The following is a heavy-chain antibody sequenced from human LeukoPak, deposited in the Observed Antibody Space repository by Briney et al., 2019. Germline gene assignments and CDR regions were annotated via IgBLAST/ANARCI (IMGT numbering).Heavy chain of an antibody. CDR1: GFTFSTYS. V-gene: IGHV3-23*01. Sequence: GGSLRLSCAASGFTFSTYSMSWVRLAPGKGLEWVSTVSPSGGDTYYVDSVEGRFTISRDNFGNTLYLQMNSLRAEDTAVYYCAKGGRLHQNDYWGQGTLVTVSS. CDR3: AKGGRLHQNDY. J-gene: IGHJ4*02. D-gene: IGHD2-21*02. CDR2: VSPSGGDT.